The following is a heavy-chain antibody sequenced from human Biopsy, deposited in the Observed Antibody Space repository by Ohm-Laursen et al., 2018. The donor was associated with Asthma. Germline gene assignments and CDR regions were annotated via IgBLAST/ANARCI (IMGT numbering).Heavy chain of an antibody. D-gene: IGHD4-23*01. V-gene: IGHV3-21*01. Sequence: SLRLSCTASGFTFSGYTMNWVRQAPGKGLEWVSSITSSSSYIFYADSVKGRFTISRDNPRNSLYLQMNSLRAEDTAIYYCARTHERWTSIQDDALDIWGQGTMVIVSS. CDR2: ITSSSSYI. CDR1: GFTFSGYT. J-gene: IGHJ3*02. CDR3: ARTHERWTSIQDDALDI.